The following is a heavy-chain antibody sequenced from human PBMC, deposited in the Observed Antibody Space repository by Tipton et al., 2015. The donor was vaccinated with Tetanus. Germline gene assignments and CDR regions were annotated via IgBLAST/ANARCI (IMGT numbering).Heavy chain of an antibody. V-gene: IGHV4-34*12. CDR1: DGSFNAYY. CDR3: ARVACSSTSCYSHYFDY. D-gene: IGHD2-2*01. Sequence: TLSLTCGVSDGSFNAYYWSWIRQIPGKGLEWIGYVFRSGSADYNPSLKSRVNISLDRSENQISLMLTSVTAADTAVYYCARVACSSTSCYSHYFDYWGPGSLVTVSS. J-gene: IGHJ4*02. CDR2: VFRSGSA.